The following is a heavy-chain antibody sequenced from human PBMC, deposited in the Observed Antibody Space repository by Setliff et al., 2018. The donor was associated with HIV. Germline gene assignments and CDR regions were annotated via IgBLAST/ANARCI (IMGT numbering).Heavy chain of an antibody. CDR3: ARNPSNFWLSRTDV. V-gene: IGHV4-4*08. Sequence: PSETLSLTCTVSGDSSSNDYWTWVRQPPGKGLEWIGNIHTSGTTKYNPSLNSRVTIPVDMSKSQFSLRLSSVTAADTAMYYCARNPSNFWLSRTDVWGKGATVTVSS. CDR2: IHTSGTT. J-gene: IGHJ6*04. D-gene: IGHD3-3*01. CDR1: GDSSSNDY.